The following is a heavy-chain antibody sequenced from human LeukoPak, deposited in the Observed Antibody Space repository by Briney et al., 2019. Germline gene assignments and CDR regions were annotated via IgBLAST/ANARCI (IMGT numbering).Heavy chain of an antibody. Sequence: GGSLRLSCAASGFTFSNYWMSWVRQAPGKGLEWVANIKQDGSEKYYVDSVKGRFTISRDNAKNSLYLQMNSLRAEDTAVYYCARDLWVVAAFDIWGQGTMVTVSS. J-gene: IGHJ3*02. CDR3: ARDLWVVAAFDI. D-gene: IGHD3-10*01. CDR2: IKQDGSEK. V-gene: IGHV3-7*01. CDR1: GFTFSNYW.